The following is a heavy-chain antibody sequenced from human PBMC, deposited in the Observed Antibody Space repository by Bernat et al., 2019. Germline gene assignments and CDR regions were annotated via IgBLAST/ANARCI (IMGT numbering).Heavy chain of an antibody. CDR2: IWYDGSNK. J-gene: IGHJ4*02. CDR3: ARDPVELYSSSWYGGVDY. D-gene: IGHD6-13*01. CDR1: GFTFSSYG. Sequence: QVQLVESGGGVVQPGRSLRLSCAASGFTFSSYGMHWVRQAPGKGLEWVAVIWYDGSNKYYADSVKGRFTISRDNSKNTLYLQMNSLRAEDTAVYYCARDPVELYSSSWYGGVDYWGQGTLVTVSS. V-gene: IGHV3-33*01.